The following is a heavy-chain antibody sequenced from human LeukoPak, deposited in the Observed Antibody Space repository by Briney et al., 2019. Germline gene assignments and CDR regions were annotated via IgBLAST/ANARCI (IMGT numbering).Heavy chain of an antibody. CDR3: ARLAKWGLLFDY. D-gene: IGHD1-26*01. CDR2: ISSSSSTI. J-gene: IGHJ4*02. V-gene: IGHV3-48*04. CDR1: GFTVSSNY. Sequence: GGSLRLSCAASGFTVSSNYMSWVRQAPGKGLEWVSYISSSSSTIYYADSVKGRFTISRDHAKNSLYLQMNSLRAEDTAVYYCARLAKWGLLFDYWGQGTLVTVSS.